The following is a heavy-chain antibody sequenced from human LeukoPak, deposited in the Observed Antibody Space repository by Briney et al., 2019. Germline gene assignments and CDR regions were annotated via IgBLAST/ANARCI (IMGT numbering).Heavy chain of an antibody. CDR1: GYSFTDYY. V-gene: IGHV1-2*02. D-gene: IGHD2-21*01. CDR3: ARADRLHGGPYLIGP. CDR2: INPNSGGT. Sequence: ASVKVSCKPSGYSFTDYYMHWVRQAPGQGLEWMGWINPNSGGTSAAQKFQGRVTMTRDTSITTVYMEVSWLTSDDTAIYYCARADRLHGGPYLIGPWGQGTLVTVSS. J-gene: IGHJ5*02.